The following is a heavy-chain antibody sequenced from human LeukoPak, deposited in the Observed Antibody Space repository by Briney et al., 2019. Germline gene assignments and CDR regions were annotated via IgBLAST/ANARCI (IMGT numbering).Heavy chain of an antibody. CDR2: IKSKSDGGTI. CDR3: TTDAGYDTSWYNS. V-gene: IGHV3-15*01. CDR1: GITFTKAY. D-gene: IGHD2-2*02. J-gene: IGHJ4*02. Sequence: GGSLRLSCAASGITFTKAYMSWVRQGPGKGVGWVGRIKSKSDGGTIDYGAPVKDRFTISRDDSKNKLQMLMNSLKTADTDVYSCTTDAGYDTSWYNSWGQGTLVTVSS.